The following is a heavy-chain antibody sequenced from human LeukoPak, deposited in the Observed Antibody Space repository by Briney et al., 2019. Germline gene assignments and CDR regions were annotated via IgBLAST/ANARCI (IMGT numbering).Heavy chain of an antibody. D-gene: IGHD3-16*01. Sequence: GGSLRLPCTASGFTFGDYAMSWFRQAPGKGLEWVASINHNGNVNYYVDSVKGRFTISRDNAKNSLYLQMSNLRAEDTAVYFCARGGGLDVWGQGATVTVSS. CDR3: ARGGGLDV. CDR1: GFTFGDYA. CDR2: INHNGNVN. V-gene: IGHV3-7*03. J-gene: IGHJ6*02.